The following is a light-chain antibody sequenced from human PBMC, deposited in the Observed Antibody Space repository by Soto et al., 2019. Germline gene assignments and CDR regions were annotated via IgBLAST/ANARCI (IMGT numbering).Light chain of an antibody. J-gene: IGKJ5*01. V-gene: IGKV1-12*01. CDR1: QVISNR. CDR2: AAS. CDR3: QQSYSTPIT. Sequence: DIQMTQSPSSVSASVGDRFTITCRASQVISNRLAWYQQKPGKAPKLLSYAASSLQSGVPSRFSGSGSGTDFTLTISSRQPEDFATYYCQQSYSTPITFGQGTRLEIK.